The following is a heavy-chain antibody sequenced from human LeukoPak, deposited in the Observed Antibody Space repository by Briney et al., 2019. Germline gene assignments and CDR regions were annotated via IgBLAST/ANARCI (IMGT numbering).Heavy chain of an antibody. J-gene: IGHJ4*02. Sequence: PGGSLRLSCAASGFTFSSYAMSWVRQAPGKGLEWVSAISGSGGSTYYADSVKGRFTISRDNSKNTLYLQMNSLRAEDTALYYCAKDFGYDSSGSVVDWGQGTLVTVSS. D-gene: IGHD3-22*01. V-gene: IGHV3-23*01. CDR1: GFTFSSYA. CDR3: AKDFGYDSSGSVVD. CDR2: ISGSGGST.